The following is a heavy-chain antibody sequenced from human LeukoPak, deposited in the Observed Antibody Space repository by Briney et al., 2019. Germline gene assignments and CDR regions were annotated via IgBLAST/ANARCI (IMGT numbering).Heavy chain of an antibody. CDR2: INWNGGSI. D-gene: IGHD6-13*01. J-gene: IGHJ5*02. CDR3: ARDTRDSSRAGGSWFDP. CDR1: GFTFDDYG. V-gene: IGHV3-20*04. Sequence: GSLRLSCAASGFTFDDYGMSWVRQAPGKGLEWVSGINWNGGSIGYVDSVKGRFTISRDNAKNSLYLQMNSLRAEDTALYYCARDTRDSSRAGGSWFDPWGQGTLVTVSS.